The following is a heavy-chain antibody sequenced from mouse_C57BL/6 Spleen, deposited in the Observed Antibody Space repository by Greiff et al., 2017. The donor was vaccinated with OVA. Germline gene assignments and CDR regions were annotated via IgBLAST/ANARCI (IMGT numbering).Heavy chain of an antibody. D-gene: IGHD2-5*01. V-gene: IGHV1-81*01. CDR2: IYPRSGNT. CDR1: GYTFTSYG. Sequence: QVQLQQSGAELARPGASVKLSCKASGYTFTSYGISWVKQRTGQGLEWIGEIYPRSGNTYYNEKFKGKATLTADKSSSTAYMELRSLTSEDSAVYFCARKGAYYSSPFDYWGQGTTLTVSS. J-gene: IGHJ2*01. CDR3: ARKGAYYSSPFDY.